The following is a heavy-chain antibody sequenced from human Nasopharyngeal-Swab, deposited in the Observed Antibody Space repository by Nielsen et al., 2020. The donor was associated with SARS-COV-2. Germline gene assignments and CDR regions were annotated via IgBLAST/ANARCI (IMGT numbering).Heavy chain of an antibody. D-gene: IGHD2-15*01. CDR3: AEVVVVAWSFDY. CDR2: ISGSGGST. Sequence: GESLKISCAASGFTFSSYAMSWVRQAPGKGLEWVSAISGSGGSTYYADSVKGRFTISRDNSKNTLYLQMNILRAEDTAVYYCAEVVVVAWSFDYWGQGTLVTVSS. J-gene: IGHJ4*02. CDR1: GFTFSSYA. V-gene: IGHV3-23*01.